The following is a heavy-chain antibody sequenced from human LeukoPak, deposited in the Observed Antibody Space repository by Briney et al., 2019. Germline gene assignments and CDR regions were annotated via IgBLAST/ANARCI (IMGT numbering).Heavy chain of an antibody. J-gene: IGHJ5*02. CDR1: GFTFSSYW. D-gene: IGHD2-15*01. CDR2: MDPDGRTI. Sequence: GGSLRLSCAASGFTFSSYWMHWVRQAPGKGLEWVSRMDPDGRTIDYADSVKGRFTISRDNAKDTLYLQMNSLRAEDTAVYYCAKVNLGYCSGGSCFSGWFDPWGQETLVTVSS. CDR3: AKVNLGYCSGGSCFSGWFDP. V-gene: IGHV3-74*01.